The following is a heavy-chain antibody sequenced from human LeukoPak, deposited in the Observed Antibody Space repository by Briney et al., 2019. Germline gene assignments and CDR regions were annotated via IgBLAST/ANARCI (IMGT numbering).Heavy chain of an antibody. CDR1: GGSISGYY. J-gene: IGHJ4*02. V-gene: IGHV4-31*03. CDR2: IYYSGST. CDR3: ARVYLGPYYFDY. D-gene: IGHD2-2*02. Sequence: SETLSLTCTVSGGSISGYYWSWIRQHPGKGLEWIGYIYYSGSTYYNPSLKSRVTISVDTSKNQFSLKLSSVTAADTAVYYCARVYLGPYYFDYWGQGTLVTVSS.